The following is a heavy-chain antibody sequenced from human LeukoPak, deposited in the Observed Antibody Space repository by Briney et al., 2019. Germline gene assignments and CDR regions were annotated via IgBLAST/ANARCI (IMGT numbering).Heavy chain of an antibody. CDR3: ARDRDPSGPDAFDI. J-gene: IGHJ3*02. V-gene: IGHV3-20*04. D-gene: IGHD3-10*01. CDR1: GFIFTNAW. CDR2: INWNGGST. Sequence: GGSLRLSCAASGFIFTNAWMSWVRQAPGKGLEWVSGINWNGGSTGYADSVKGRFTISRDNAKNSLYLQMNSLRAEDTALYYCARDRDPSGPDAFDIWGQGTMVTVSS.